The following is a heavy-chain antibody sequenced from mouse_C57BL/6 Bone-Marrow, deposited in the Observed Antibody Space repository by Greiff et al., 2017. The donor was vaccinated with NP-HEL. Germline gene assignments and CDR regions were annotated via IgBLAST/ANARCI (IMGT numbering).Heavy chain of an antibody. CDR1: GYTFTSYG. J-gene: IGHJ4*01. V-gene: IGHV1-81*01. CDR2: IYPRSGNT. Sequence: VQLKESGAELVRPGASVKLSCKASGYTFTSYGISWVKQRTGQGLEWIGKIYPRSGNTNYNEKFKGKATLTADKSSSTAYMELRSLTSEDSAVYFCAREDDGYYDAMDYWGQGTSVTVSS. CDR3: AREDDGYYDAMDY. D-gene: IGHD2-3*01.